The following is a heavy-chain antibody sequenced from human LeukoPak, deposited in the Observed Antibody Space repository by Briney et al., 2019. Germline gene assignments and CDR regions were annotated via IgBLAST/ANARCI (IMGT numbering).Heavy chain of an antibody. CDR2: IYYSGST. CDR3: ARAIAAAGIYAFDI. J-gene: IGHJ3*02. Sequence: PSETLSLTCTVSGGSISSYYWSWIRQPPGKGLEWIGYIYYSGSTNYNPSLKSRVTISVDTSKNQFSLKLSSVTAADTAAYYCARAIAAAGIYAFDIWGQGTMVTVSS. CDR1: GGSISSYY. D-gene: IGHD6-13*01. V-gene: IGHV4-59*01.